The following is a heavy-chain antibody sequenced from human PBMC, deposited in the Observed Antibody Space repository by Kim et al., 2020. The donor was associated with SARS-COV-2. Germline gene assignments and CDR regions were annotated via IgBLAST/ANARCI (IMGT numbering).Heavy chain of an antibody. Sequence: KYYARDWRSRFTISRDNDKNSLFLQMNSLRAEDTAVYYCARGPNYSPFDYWGQGTLVTVSS. CDR2: K. D-gene: IGHD4-4*01. V-gene: IGHV3-48*03. CDR3: ARGPNYSPFDY. J-gene: IGHJ4*02.